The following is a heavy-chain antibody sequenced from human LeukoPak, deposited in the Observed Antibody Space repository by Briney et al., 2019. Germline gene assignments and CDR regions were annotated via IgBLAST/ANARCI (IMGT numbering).Heavy chain of an antibody. CDR2: ISAYNGNT. J-gene: IGHJ6*02. V-gene: IGHV1-18*01. Sequence: ASVKVSCKASGYTFTGYGISWVRQAPGQGLEWMGWISAYNGNTNYAQKLQGRVTMTTDTSTSTAYMELRSLRSDDTAVYYCARGTLTQYYYYGMDVWGQGTTVTASS. CDR3: ARGTLTQYYYYGMDV. CDR1: GYTFTGYG. D-gene: IGHD4-17*01.